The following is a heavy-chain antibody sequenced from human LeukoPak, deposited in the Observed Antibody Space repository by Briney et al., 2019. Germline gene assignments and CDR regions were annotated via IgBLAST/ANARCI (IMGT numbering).Heavy chain of an antibody. V-gene: IGHV1-3*03. CDR1: GYTFTSYA. D-gene: IGHD2-8*01. Sequence: GASVKVSCKASGYTFTSYAMHWVRQAPGQRLEWMGWINAGNGNTKYSQEFQGRVTITRDTSASTAYMELSSLRSEDMAVYYCARGYCTNGVCYIVDYWGQGTLVTVSS. CDR3: ARGYCTNGVCYIVDY. CDR2: INAGNGNT. J-gene: IGHJ4*02.